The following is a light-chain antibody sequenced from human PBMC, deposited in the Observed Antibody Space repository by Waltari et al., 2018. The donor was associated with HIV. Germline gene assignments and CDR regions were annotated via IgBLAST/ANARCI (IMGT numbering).Light chain of an antibody. CDR2: DVS. Sequence: QSVLTQPRSVSGSPGQSVTISCTGTSSDVGGSNYVSWYQQHPGKAPKLMIYDVSKRPSGVPDRFSGSKSGNTASLTISGLQAEDEADFYCCSYAGDYTFRFGGGTKLTVL. V-gene: IGLV2-11*01. J-gene: IGLJ3*02. CDR1: SSDVGGSNY. CDR3: CSYAGDYTFR.